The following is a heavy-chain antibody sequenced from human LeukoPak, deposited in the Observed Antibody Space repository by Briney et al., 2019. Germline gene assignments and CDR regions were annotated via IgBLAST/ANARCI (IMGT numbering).Heavy chain of an antibody. J-gene: IGHJ4*02. D-gene: IGHD3-22*01. CDR2: MNPNSGNT. CDR3: ARGGYYYDSSGYYYNY. CDR1: GYTFTSYD. V-gene: IGHV1-8*01. Sequence: ASVKVSCKASGYTFTSYDINWVRQATGRGLEWMGWMNPNSGNTGYAQKFQGRVTMTRNTSISTAYMELSSLRSEDTAVYYCARGGYYYDSSGYYYNYWGQGTLVTVSS.